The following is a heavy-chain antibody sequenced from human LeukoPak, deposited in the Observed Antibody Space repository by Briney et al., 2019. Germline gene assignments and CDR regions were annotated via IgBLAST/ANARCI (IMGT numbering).Heavy chain of an antibody. Sequence: GGSLRLSCAAFGFMFSSNWMSWVRLAPGKGLEWVANIKEDGTETYYVDSVKGRITISRDNAKNSLYLQMNSLRVEDTAVYYCAEEGRSLQTYWGQGTLVTVSS. V-gene: IGHV3-7*03. CDR2: IKEDGTET. CDR3: AEEGRSLQTY. D-gene: IGHD5-24*01. J-gene: IGHJ4*02. CDR1: GFMFSSNW.